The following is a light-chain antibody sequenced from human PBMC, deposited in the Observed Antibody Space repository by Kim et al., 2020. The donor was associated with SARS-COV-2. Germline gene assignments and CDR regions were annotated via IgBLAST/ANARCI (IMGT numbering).Light chain of an antibody. J-gene: IGKJ2*01. V-gene: IGKV1-39*01. CDR1: QSISSY. CDR2: ASS. CDR3: QQSYSTLMYT. Sequence: ASVGDRVTITCRASQSISSYLHWYQQKPGKAPNLLIYASSILQSGVPSRFSGSGSGTHFTLTISSLQPEDFATYYCQQSYSTLMYTFGQGTKLEI.